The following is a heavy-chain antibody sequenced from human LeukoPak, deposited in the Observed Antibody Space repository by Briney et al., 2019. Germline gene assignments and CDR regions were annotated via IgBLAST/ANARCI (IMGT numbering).Heavy chain of an antibody. V-gene: IGHV3-33*01. Sequence: GGSLRLSCAASGFTFSSYGMHWVRQAPGKGLGGVAVIWYDGSNKYYADSVKGRFTISRDNSKSTLYLQMNSLRAEDTAVYYCARERYSYGFDYWGQGTLVTVSS. CDR1: GFTFSSYG. D-gene: IGHD5-18*01. CDR3: ARERYSYGFDY. CDR2: IWYDGSNK. J-gene: IGHJ4*02.